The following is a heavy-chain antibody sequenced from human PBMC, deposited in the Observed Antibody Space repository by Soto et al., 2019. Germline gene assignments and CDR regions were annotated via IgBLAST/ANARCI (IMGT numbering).Heavy chain of an antibody. CDR3: ARHGSRIVDY. V-gene: IGHV4-59*08. CDR1: VGSISSSF. Sequence: ETLSLTCTVSVGSISSSFWSWIRQPPGKGLEWIGYIYYTGSTNYSPALKSRVTISVDTSKNQFSLRLSSVTAADTAVYYCARHGSRIVDYWGQGTLVTVSS. CDR2: IYYTGST. J-gene: IGHJ4*02. D-gene: IGHD3-10*01.